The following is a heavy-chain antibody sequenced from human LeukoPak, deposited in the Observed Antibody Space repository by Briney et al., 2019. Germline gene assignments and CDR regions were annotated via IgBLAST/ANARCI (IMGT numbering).Heavy chain of an antibody. D-gene: IGHD3-10*01. V-gene: IGHV1-69*04. Sequence: ASVKVSCKASGGTFSSYAINWVRQAPGQGLQWMGRIIPILGITNYAQKLQGRVTISADKSTSTAYMELSSLRSEDTALYYCARSGGSGDNNWFDPWGQGTLVTVSS. CDR3: ARSGGSGDNNWFDP. J-gene: IGHJ5*02. CDR1: GGTFSSYA. CDR2: IIPILGIT.